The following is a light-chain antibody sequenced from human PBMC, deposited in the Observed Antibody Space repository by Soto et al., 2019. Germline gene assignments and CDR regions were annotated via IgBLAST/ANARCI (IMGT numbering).Light chain of an antibody. CDR3: AAWDDSLNGVV. J-gene: IGLJ2*01. V-gene: IGLV1-44*01. Sequence: QSALTQPPSASGTLGQRVTISCSGSSSNIGSNTVNWYQQLPGTAPKLLIYSNNQRPSGVPDRFSGSKSGTSASLAISGLQSEDEADYYCAAWDDSLNGVVFGGGTKLTVL. CDR1: SSNIGSNT. CDR2: SNN.